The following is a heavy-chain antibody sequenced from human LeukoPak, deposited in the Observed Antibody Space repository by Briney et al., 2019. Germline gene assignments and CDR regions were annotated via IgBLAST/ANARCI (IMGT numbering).Heavy chain of an antibody. CDR2: ISGSGGST. Sequence: PGGSLRLSCAASGFSFSSYAMTWVRQAPGKGLEWVSVISGSGGSTNYAASVKGRFTISRDNSKNTLYLQMNSLKAEDTAVYYCASVDYWGQGTLVTVSS. CDR3: ASVDY. CDR1: GFSFSSYA. J-gene: IGHJ4*02. V-gene: IGHV3-23*01.